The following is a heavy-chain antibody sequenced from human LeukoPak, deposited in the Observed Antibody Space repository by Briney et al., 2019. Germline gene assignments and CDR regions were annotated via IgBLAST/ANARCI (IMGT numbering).Heavy chain of an antibody. Sequence: PGRSLRLSCAASGFTFSSYGMHWVRQAPGKGLEWVAVIWYDGSNKYYADSVEGRFTISRDNSKNTLYLQMNSLRAEDTAVYYCARDLVGATLFDYWGQGTLVTVSS. V-gene: IGHV3-33*01. J-gene: IGHJ4*02. D-gene: IGHD1-26*01. CDR2: IWYDGSNK. CDR1: GFTFSSYG. CDR3: ARDLVGATLFDY.